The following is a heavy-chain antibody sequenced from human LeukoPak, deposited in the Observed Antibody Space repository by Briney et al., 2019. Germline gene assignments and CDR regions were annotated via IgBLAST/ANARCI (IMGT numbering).Heavy chain of an antibody. Sequence: GGSLRLSCAGSGFTFSSYSMNWVRQAPGKGLEWVSSISSSSSYIYYADSVKGRFTISRDNAKNSLYLQMNSLRAEDTAVYYCAELGITMIGGVWGKGTTVTISS. J-gene: IGHJ6*04. V-gene: IGHV3-21*01. CDR1: GFTFSSYS. CDR2: ISSSSSYI. D-gene: IGHD3-10*02. CDR3: AELGITMIGGV.